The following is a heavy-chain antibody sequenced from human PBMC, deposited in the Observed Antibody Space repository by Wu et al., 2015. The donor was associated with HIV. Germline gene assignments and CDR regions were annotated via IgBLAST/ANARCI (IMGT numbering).Heavy chain of an antibody. D-gene: IGHD3-16*01. CDR1: GSNLRKIS. V-gene: IGHV1-24*01. CDR2: FVPEDDLT. CDR3: VTNMIVNPGYNWFDP. J-gene: IGHJ5*02. Sequence: KKPGASVKVSCKVSGSNLRKISIHWVRQAPGKGLEWMGGFVPEDDLTIYAPKFQGRVRMAEDTSTDTAYMQMNSLKSEDTAVYYCVTNMIVNPGYNWFDPWGQGTLVTVSS.